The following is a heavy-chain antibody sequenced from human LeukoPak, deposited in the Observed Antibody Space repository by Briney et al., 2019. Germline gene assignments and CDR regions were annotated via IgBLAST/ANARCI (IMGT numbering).Heavy chain of an antibody. CDR2: IIPIFGTA. D-gene: IGHD3-3*01. Sequence: SVKVSCKASGGTFSSYAISWVRQAPGQGLEWMGGIIPIFGTANYAQKFQGRVTITADESPSTAYMELSSLRSEDTAVYYCASSSDYDFWSGYSGYYGMDVWGQGTTVTVSS. CDR3: ASSSDYDFWSGYSGYYGMDV. J-gene: IGHJ6*02. V-gene: IGHV1-69*13. CDR1: GGTFSSYA.